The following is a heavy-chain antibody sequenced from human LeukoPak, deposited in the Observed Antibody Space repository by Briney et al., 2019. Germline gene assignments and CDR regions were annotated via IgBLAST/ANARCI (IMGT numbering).Heavy chain of an antibody. CDR1: GYTFTSYG. V-gene: IGHV1-18*01. D-gene: IGHD6-19*01. J-gene: IGHJ6*03. CDR2: ISAYNGNT. CDR3: ARAKSPNSSGYYMDV. Sequence: ASVKVSCKASGYTFTSYGISWVRQAPGQGLEWMGWISAYNGNTNYAQKLQGRVTMTTDTSTSTAYMELRSLRSDDTAVYYCARAKSPNSSGYYMDVWGKGTTVTISS.